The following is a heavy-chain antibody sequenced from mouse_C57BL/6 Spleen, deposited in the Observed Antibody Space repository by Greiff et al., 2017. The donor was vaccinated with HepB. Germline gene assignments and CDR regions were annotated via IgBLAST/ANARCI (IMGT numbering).Heavy chain of an antibody. CDR2: ISYSGST. CDR3: AREDGYYRWYFDV. D-gene: IGHD2-3*01. Sequence: DVQLQESGPGMVKPSPSLSLTCTVTGYSITSGYDWHWIRHFPGNKLEWMGYISYSGSTNYNPSLKSRISITHDTSKNHFFLKLNSVTTEDTATYYCAREDGYYRWYFDVWGTGTTVTVSS. V-gene: IGHV3-1*01. J-gene: IGHJ1*03. CDR1: GYSITSGYD.